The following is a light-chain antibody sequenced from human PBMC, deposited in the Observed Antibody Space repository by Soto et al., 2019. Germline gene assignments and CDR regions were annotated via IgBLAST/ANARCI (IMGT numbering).Light chain of an antibody. V-gene: IGLV2-23*02. CDR3: CLYAGTTTWV. CDR2: EVT. CDR1: SSDVGSHNF. J-gene: IGLJ2*01. Sequence: QSALTQPASVSGSPGQSITISCTGTSSDVGSHNFVSWYQQRPGKAPKLMIFEVTKRPSGVSSRFSASKSGNTASLTISGVQAEDEADYYCCLYAGTTTWVFGGGTKLTVL.